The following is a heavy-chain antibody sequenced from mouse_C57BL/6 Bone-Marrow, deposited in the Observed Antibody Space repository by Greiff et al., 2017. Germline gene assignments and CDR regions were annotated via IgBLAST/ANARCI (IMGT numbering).Heavy chain of an antibody. Sequence: VKLLEPGPGLVAPSPSLSITCTVSGFSLTSYGVDWVRQPPGQGLEWLGVIWGGGSTTNNSALMSRLGISKDNSKSHVSFIMISLLTDDTDMNYCANHEGDYYGSSPVGYWGQGTLVTVSA. CDR3: ANHEGDYYGSSPVGY. V-gene: IGHV2-9*01. D-gene: IGHD1-1*01. CDR2: IWGGGST. CDR1: GFSLTSYG. J-gene: IGHJ3*01.